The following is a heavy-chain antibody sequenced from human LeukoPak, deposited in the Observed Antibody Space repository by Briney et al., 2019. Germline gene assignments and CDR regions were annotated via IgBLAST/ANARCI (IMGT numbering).Heavy chain of an antibody. CDR1: GFTFSSYW. D-gene: IGHD3-9*01. Sequence: GGSLRLSCAASGFTFSSYWMSWVRQAPGKGLEWVANIKQDGSEKYYVDSVKGRFTISRDNAKNSLYLQMNSLRAEDTAVYYCARGTSNYDILTGYYSDVDYWGQGTLVTVSS. CDR3: ARGTSNYDILTGYYSDVDY. V-gene: IGHV3-7*01. CDR2: IKQDGSEK. J-gene: IGHJ4*02.